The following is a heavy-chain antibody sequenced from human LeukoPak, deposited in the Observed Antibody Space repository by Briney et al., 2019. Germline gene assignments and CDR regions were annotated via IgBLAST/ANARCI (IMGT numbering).Heavy chain of an antibody. V-gene: IGHV3-53*04. CDR2: IYSGGST. J-gene: IGHJ3*02. D-gene: IGHD3-16*01. Sequence: PGGSLRLSCAASGFTVSSNYMSWVRQAPAKGREGVSIIYSGGSTYYADPVKGRFTISRHNSKNTLYLKMNSLRAEDTAVYYCAREVGGSAFDIWGQGTMVTVSS. CDR3: AREVGGSAFDI. CDR1: GFTVSSNY.